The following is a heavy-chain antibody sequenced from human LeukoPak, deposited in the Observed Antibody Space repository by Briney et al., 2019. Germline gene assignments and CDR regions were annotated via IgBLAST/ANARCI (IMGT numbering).Heavy chain of an antibody. CDR1: GFTFRSYD. J-gene: IGHJ6*03. CDR3: AREGGAVAGIHYYYYMDV. CDR2: ISSSSYI. Sequence: RPGGSLRLSCAASGFTFRSYDMNWVRQAPGKGLEWVSSISSSSYIYYADSVKGRFTSSRDNAKNSLYLQMNSLRAEDTAVYYCAREGGAVAGIHYYYYMDVWGKGTTVTVSS. D-gene: IGHD6-19*01. V-gene: IGHV3-21*01.